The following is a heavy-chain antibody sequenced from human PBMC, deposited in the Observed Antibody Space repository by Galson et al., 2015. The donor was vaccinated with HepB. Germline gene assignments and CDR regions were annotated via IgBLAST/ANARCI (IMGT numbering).Heavy chain of an antibody. Sequence: SLRLSCAASGFTFSSYAMTWVRQAPGKGLEWVSGISGSAGSTYYADSVKGRFTISRDNSKNTLYLQMDSLRAEDTAVYYCAKWGGYDILTGRRYGMDVWGQGTTVTVSS. CDR1: GFTFSSYA. V-gene: IGHV3-23*01. CDR3: AKWGGYDILTGRRYGMDV. J-gene: IGHJ6*02. CDR2: ISGSAGST. D-gene: IGHD3-9*01.